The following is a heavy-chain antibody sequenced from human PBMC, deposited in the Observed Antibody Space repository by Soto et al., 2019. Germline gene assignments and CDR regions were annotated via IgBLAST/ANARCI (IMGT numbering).Heavy chain of an antibody. J-gene: IGHJ6*02. Sequence: GGSLRLSCAASGFTFSDYGMHWVSHSPGKGLEWVAIISYHGNEYYSDSVKGRFTISRDNSEKKLYLQMNSLRAEDTAVYYCAKLVVVLPATPQDYMDVWGQGTVVTVSS. V-gene: IGHV3-30*18. CDR1: GFTFSDYG. CDR2: ISYHGNE. CDR3: AKLVVVLPATPQDYMDV. D-gene: IGHD2-2*01.